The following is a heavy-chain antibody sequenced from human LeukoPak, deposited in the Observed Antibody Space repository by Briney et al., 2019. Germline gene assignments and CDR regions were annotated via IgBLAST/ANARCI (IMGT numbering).Heavy chain of an antibody. CDR2: IYYSGST. V-gene: IGHV4-31*03. J-gene: IGHJ4*02. D-gene: IGHD3-22*01. CDR3: AGAPFYYDSRGSPALYPFDN. CDR1: GGSISSGGYY. Sequence: SQTLSLTCTVSGGSISSGGYYWSWIRQHPGKGLEWIGYIYYSGSTYYNPSLKSRVTISVDTSKNQFSLRLSSVTAADTAVYYCAGAPFYYDSRGSPALYPFDNWGQGTLVTVSS.